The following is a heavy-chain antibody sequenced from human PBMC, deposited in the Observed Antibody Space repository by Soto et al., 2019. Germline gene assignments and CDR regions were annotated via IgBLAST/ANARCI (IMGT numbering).Heavy chain of an antibody. CDR2: ISAYNGNT. Sequence: ASVKVSCKASGYTFTSYGISWVRQAPGQGLEWMGWISAYNGNTNYAQKLQGRVTMTTDTSTSTAYMELRSLRSDDTAVYYCARGIRLRSTLLNWFDPWGQGTLVTAPQ. J-gene: IGHJ5*02. CDR1: GYTFTSYG. D-gene: IGHD5-12*01. V-gene: IGHV1-18*01. CDR3: ARGIRLRSTLLNWFDP.